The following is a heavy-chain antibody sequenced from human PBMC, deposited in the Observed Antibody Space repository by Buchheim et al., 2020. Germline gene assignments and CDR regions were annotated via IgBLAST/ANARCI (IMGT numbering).Heavy chain of an antibody. CDR2: IKSKTDGGTT. D-gene: IGHD1-7*01. J-gene: IGHJ6*02. V-gene: IGHV3-15*01. Sequence: EVQLVESGGGLVKPGGSLRLSCAASGFTFSNAWMSWVRQAPGKGLEWVGRIKSKTDGGTTDYAAPVKGRFTISRDDSKNTLYLQMNSLKTEDTAVYYCTTADWNYGRENYYYYYYGMDVWGQGTT. CDR1: GFTFSNAW. CDR3: TTADWNYGRENYYYYYYGMDV.